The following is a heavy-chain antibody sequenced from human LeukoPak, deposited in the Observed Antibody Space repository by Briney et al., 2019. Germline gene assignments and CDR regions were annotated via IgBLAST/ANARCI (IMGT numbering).Heavy chain of an antibody. CDR2: ISAYNGNT. V-gene: IGHV1-18*01. CDR3: ARERGYCSSTSCFYYYYGMDV. D-gene: IGHD2-2*01. Sequence: ASVKVSCKASGYTFTSYGISWVRQAPGQGLEWMGRISAYNGNTNYAQKLQGRVTMTTDTSTSTAYMELRSLRSDDTAVYYCARERGYCSSTSCFYYYYGMDVWGQGTTVTVSS. J-gene: IGHJ6*02. CDR1: GYTFTSYG.